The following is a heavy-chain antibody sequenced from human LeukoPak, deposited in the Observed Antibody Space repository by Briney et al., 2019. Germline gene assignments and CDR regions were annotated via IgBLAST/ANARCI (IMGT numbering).Heavy chain of an antibody. CDR2: VYPGGST. D-gene: IGHD6-19*01. CDR3: ARAVAGTHWLDP. V-gene: IGHV3-53*01. CDR1: GFTVSSNY. Sequence: SGGSLRLSCAASGFTVSSNYMSWVRQAPGKGLEWISLVYPGGSTYYADSVKGRFTISRDNSKNTLYLQMNSLRAEDTAVYYCARAVAGTHWLDPWGQGTLVTVSS. J-gene: IGHJ5*02.